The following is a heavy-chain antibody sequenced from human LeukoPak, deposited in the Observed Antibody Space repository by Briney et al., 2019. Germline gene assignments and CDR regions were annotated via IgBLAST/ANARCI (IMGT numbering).Heavy chain of an antibody. J-gene: IGHJ4*02. CDR3: ASHLNPLPDRDCSSTSCSSGGY. D-gene: IGHD2-2*01. CDR1: GFTFSSYW. V-gene: IGHV3-74*01. Sequence: PGGSLRLSCAASGFTFSSYWMHWVRQAPGKGPVWVSRIKTDGSSTSYADSVKGRFTISRDNAKNTLYLQMNSLRVEDTAVYYCASHLNPLPDRDCSSTSCSSGGYWGQGTLVTVSS. CDR2: IKTDGSST.